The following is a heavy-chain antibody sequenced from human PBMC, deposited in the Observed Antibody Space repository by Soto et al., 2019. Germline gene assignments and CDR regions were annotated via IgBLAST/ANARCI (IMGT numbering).Heavy chain of an antibody. Sequence: ASVKVSCKASGYTFTGYYMHWARQAPGQGLEWMGWINPNSGGTNYAQKFQGRVTTTRDTSISTAYMELSRLRSDDTAVYYCARDRWSRSTTYYYYYGMDVWGQGTTVTVYS. CDR3: ARDRWSRSTTYYYYYGMDV. V-gene: IGHV1-2*02. J-gene: IGHJ6*02. CDR1: GYTFTGYY. CDR2: INPNSGGT. D-gene: IGHD6-6*01.